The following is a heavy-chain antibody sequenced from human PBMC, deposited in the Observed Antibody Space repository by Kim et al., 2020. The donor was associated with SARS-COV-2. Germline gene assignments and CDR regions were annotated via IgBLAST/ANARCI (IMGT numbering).Heavy chain of an antibody. D-gene: IGHD7-27*01. CDR2: ST. J-gene: IGHJ4*02. V-gene: IGHV1-46*01. Sequence: STIYAQKFQGRVTLTKATSTSTVYIQLSSLRSEDTAVYYCARDGDRWNFDYWGQGALVTVSS. CDR3: ARDGDRWNFDY.